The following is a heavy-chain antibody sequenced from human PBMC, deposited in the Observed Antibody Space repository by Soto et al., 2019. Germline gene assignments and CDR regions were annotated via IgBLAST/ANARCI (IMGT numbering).Heavy chain of an antibody. J-gene: IGHJ4*02. CDR2: INADNGNT. D-gene: IGHD2-21*02. V-gene: IGHV1-3*05. Sequence: QVQLVQSGAEEKKPGASVKVSCKASGYTFTSYAMHWVRQAPGQRLEWMGWINADNGNTKYSQKFQGRVNITRDTSESTAEKEVSSLRSEATAVYYCARSIVVVTALDYWGQGALVTVSA. CDR1: GYTFTSYA. CDR3: ARSIVVVTALDY.